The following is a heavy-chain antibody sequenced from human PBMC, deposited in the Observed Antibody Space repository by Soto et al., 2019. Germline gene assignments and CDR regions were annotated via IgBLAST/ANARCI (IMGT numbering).Heavy chain of an antibody. Sequence: PSETLSLTCTVSGGSISSSSYYWGWIRQPPGKGLEWIGSIYYSGSTYYNPSLKSRVTISVDTSKNQFSLKLSSVTAADTAVYYCARDRVVVDATDYWGQGTLVTVSS. D-gene: IGHD2-15*01. CDR1: GGSISSSSYY. CDR2: IYYSGST. CDR3: ARDRVVVDATDY. V-gene: IGHV4-39*02. J-gene: IGHJ4*02.